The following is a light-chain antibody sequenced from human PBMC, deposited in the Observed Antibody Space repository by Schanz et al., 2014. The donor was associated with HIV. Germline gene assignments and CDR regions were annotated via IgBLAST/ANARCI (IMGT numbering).Light chain of an antibody. CDR3: SSYTTSSTLV. Sequence: QSVLTQPASVSGSLGQSITISCTGTSGDVGRYDYVSWYQQHPGQAPKLLIYDVTYRPSGISNRFSGSKSGYTASLTISGLQADDEADYYCSSYTTSSTLVLGGGTKLTVL. CDR1: SGDVGRYDY. CDR2: DVT. V-gene: IGLV2-14*03. J-gene: IGLJ2*01.